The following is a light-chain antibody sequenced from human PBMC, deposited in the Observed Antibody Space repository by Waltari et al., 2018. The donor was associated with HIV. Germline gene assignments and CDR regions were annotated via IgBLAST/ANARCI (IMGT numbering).Light chain of an antibody. CDR1: DSAFDLGFYNF. CDR2: QGD. Sequence: SDLTQPASVSGFPGQSITISCTRVDSAFDLGFYNFFSWYQQHPGKVPKVILYQGDRRASVVSDRFAASKSDNTASLTIAGRRFEDEADYYCASYTANDTVVFGGGTKLTVL. V-gene: IGLV2-14*01. J-gene: IGLJ3*02. CDR3: ASYTANDTVV.